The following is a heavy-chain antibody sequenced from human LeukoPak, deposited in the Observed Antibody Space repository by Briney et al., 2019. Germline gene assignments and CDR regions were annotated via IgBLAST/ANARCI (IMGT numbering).Heavy chain of an antibody. D-gene: IGHD6-13*01. J-gene: IGHJ4*02. V-gene: IGHV1-69*06. CDR1: GGTLSSYA. CDR3: ARDRDSSSWYPDSAGEQYYFDY. Sequence: ASVKVSCKASGGTLSSYAISWVRQAPGQGLEWMGGIIPIYGAANYAQKFQGRVTITADKFTSTTYMDLSSLRSEDTAVYYCARDRDSSSWYPDSAGEQYYFDYRGQGTLVTVSS. CDR2: IIPIYGAA.